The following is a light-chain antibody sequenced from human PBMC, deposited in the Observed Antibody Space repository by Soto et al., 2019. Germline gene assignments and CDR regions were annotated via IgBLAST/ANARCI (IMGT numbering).Light chain of an antibody. V-gene: IGKV3-11*01. CDR3: QQRRNWPPVT. CDR2: DTS. Sequence: EVVLTQSPATLSLSPGERATLSCRASQSISGYLAWYQQKPGQAPRLLIYDTSNRATGIPARFSGSGSGPDFTLTISSREPEDFGVYYCQQRRNWPPVTFGGGTKVEIK. J-gene: IGKJ4*01. CDR1: QSISGY.